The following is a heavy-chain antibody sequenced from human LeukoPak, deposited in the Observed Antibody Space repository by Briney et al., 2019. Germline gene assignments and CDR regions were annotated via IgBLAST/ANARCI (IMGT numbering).Heavy chain of an antibody. V-gene: IGHV4-39*07. D-gene: IGHD3-22*01. J-gene: IGHJ4*02. CDR3: ARAQRKDYYDSSGYHQYFDY. CDR2: IYYSGST. Sequence: SETLSLTCTVSGGSISSSSYYWGWIRQPPGKGLEWIGSIYYSGSTYYNPSLKSRVTISVDTSKNQFSLKLSSVTAADTAVYYCARAQRKDYYDSSGYHQYFDYWGQGTLVTVSS. CDR1: GGSISSSSYY.